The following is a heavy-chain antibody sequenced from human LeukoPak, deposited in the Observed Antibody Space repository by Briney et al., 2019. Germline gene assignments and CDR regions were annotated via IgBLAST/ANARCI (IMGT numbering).Heavy chain of an antibody. D-gene: IGHD1-26*01. CDR1: GGTFSSYA. CDR3: ARDPLQWDYNWFDP. J-gene: IGHJ5*02. Sequence: ASVKVSCKASGGTFSSYAISWVRQAPGQGLEWMGGIIPIFGTANYAQKFQGRVTITTDESTSTAYMELSSLRSEDTAVYYCARDPLQWDYNWFDPWGQGTLVTVSS. CDR2: IIPIFGTA. V-gene: IGHV1-69*05.